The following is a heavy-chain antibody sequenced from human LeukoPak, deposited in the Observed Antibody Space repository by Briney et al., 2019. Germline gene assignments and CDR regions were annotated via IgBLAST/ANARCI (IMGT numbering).Heavy chain of an antibody. CDR2: ISSSSSTI. CDR1: GFTFSSYS. CDR3: ARDQVGDWLSPPDAFDI. D-gene: IGHD3-9*01. V-gene: IGHV3-48*01. J-gene: IGHJ3*02. Sequence: PGGSLRLSCAASGFTFSSYSMNWVRQAPGKGLEWVSYISSSSSTIYYADSVKGRFTISRDNAKNSLYLQMNSLRAEDTAVYYCARDQVGDWLSPPDAFDIWDQGTMVTVSS.